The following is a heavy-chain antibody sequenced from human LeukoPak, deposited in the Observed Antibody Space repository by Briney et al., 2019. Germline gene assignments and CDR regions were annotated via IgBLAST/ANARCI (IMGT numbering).Heavy chain of an antibody. Sequence: GESLKISCQGSGYNFANYWIAWVRQMPGKGLEWMGIIYPGDSDTRYSPSFQGQVTISADKSISTAYLQWSSLKASDTAMYYCARVYYYYYMDVWGKGTTVTVSS. J-gene: IGHJ6*03. CDR2: IYPGDSDT. V-gene: IGHV5-51*01. CDR1: GYNFANYW. CDR3: ARVYYYYYMDV.